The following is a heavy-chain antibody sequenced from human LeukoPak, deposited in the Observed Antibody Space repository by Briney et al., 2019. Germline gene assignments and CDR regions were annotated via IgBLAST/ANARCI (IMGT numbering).Heavy chain of an antibody. D-gene: IGHD1-7*01. Sequence: ASVKVSCKASGYTFTSYYMHWVRQAPGQGLEWMGIINPSGGSTSYAQKFQGRVTMTRNTSISTAYMELSSLRSEDTAVYYCASRWMYNWNYNDAFDIWGQGTMVTVSS. V-gene: IGHV1-46*01. J-gene: IGHJ3*02. CDR2: INPSGGST. CDR3: ASRWMYNWNYNDAFDI. CDR1: GYTFTSYY.